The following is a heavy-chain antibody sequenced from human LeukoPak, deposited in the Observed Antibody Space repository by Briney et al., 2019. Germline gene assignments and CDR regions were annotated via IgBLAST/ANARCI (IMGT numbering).Heavy chain of an antibody. CDR1: GGSISSYY. CDR3: ARGTMIAGLDP. Sequence: PSETLSLTCTVSGGSISSYYWSWIRQPPGRGLEWIGYIYYSGSTNYNPSLKSRVTISVDTSKNQFSLKLSSVTAADTAVYYCARGTMIAGLDPWGQGTLVTVSS. D-gene: IGHD3-22*01. J-gene: IGHJ5*02. CDR2: IYYSGST. V-gene: IGHV4-59*01.